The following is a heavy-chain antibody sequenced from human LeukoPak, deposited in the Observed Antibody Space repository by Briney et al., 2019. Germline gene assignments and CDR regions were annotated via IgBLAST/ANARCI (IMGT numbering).Heavy chain of an antibody. Sequence: GGSLRLSCAASGFTFSNAWMSWVRQAPAKGLEWVGRIKSKTDGGTTDYAAPVKGRFTISRDDSKNTLYLQMNSLKTADTALYYCTTHLYSGSYSDYWGQGTLVTVSS. CDR2: IKSKTDGGTT. V-gene: IGHV3-15*01. CDR3: TTHLYSGSYSDY. D-gene: IGHD1-26*01. J-gene: IGHJ4*02. CDR1: GFTFSNAW.